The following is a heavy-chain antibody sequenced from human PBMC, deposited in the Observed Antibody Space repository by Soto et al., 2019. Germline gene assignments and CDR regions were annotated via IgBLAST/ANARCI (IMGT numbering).Heavy chain of an antibody. J-gene: IGHJ4*02. CDR2: ISYDGSNK. Sequence: GGSLRLSCAASGFPFSSYGMHWVRQAPGKGLEWVAVISYDGSNKYYADSVKGRFTISRDNSKNTLYLQMNSLRAEDTAVYYCAKGQGYSSGWCFDYWGQGTLVTVS. V-gene: IGHV3-30*18. CDR3: AKGQGYSSGWCFDY. D-gene: IGHD6-19*01. CDR1: GFPFSSYG.